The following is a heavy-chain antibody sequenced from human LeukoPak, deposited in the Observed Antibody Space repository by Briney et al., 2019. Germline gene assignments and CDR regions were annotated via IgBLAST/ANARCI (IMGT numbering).Heavy chain of an antibody. CDR2: ISAYNGNT. D-gene: IGHD2-2*01. V-gene: IGHV1-18*01. CDR3: AREGCCSSTSKARYFQH. Sequence: ASVKVSCKASGYTFTSYGISWVRQAPGQGLEWMGWISAYNGNTNYAQKLQGRVTMTTDTSTSTAYMELRSLGSDDTAVYYCAREGCCSSTSKARYFQHWGQGTLVTVSS. J-gene: IGHJ1*01. CDR1: GYTFTSYG.